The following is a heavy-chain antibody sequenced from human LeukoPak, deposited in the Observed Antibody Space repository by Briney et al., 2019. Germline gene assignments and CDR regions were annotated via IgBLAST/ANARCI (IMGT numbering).Heavy chain of an antibody. CDR3: ARSRRYYDRSGYSEYYFDY. D-gene: IGHD3-22*01. CDR1: GYSISSGYY. Sequence: PSETLSLTCTVPGYSISSGYYWSWIRQPAGKGLEWMGHIYISGSTNYNPALKSRVTMSADTSKNQFSLELSSVTAADTAVYYCARSRRYYDRSGYSEYYFDYWGQGILVTVSS. CDR2: IYISGST. J-gene: IGHJ4*02. V-gene: IGHV4-61*09.